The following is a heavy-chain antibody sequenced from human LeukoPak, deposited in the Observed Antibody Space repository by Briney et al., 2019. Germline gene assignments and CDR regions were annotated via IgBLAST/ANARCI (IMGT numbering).Heavy chain of an antibody. V-gene: IGHV3-30-3*01. CDR3: ASMITFGGVF. D-gene: IGHD3-16*01. Sequence: GGSLRLSCAASGFTVSSNYMSWVRQAPGKGLEWVAVISYDGSNKYYADSVKGRFTISRDNSKNTLYLQMNSLRAEDTAVYYCASMITFGGVFWGQGTLVTVSS. CDR1: GFTVSSNY. CDR2: ISYDGSNK. J-gene: IGHJ4*02.